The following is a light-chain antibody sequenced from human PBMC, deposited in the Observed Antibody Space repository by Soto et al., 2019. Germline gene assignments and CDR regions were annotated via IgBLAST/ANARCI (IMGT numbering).Light chain of an antibody. Sequence: IQMTQSPSTLAASLGGRVTITCLASQSISSWLAWYQQKPGKAPKLLIYDASSLESGVPSRFSGSGSGTDFTLTISSLQPEDFATYYCQQFNNYPLTFGGGTKVDIK. V-gene: IGKV1-5*01. J-gene: IGKJ4*01. CDR2: DAS. CDR3: QQFNNYPLT. CDR1: QSISSW.